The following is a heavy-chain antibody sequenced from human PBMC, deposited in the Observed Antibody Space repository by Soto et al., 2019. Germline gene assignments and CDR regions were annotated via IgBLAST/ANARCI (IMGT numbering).Heavy chain of an antibody. CDR1: GGSISRYY. Sequence: SETLSLTCTVSGGSISRYYWTWIRQPPRNGLEWIGYISDSGATIYSPSLKSRVTISVDTSKNQFSLKLSSVTAADTAVYYCARDGQDEAHSRDYYYYYYMDVWGKGTTVTVCS. CDR2: ISDSGAT. CDR3: ARDGQDEAHSRDYYYYYYMDV. J-gene: IGHJ6*03. V-gene: IGHV4-59*01. D-gene: IGHD6-13*01.